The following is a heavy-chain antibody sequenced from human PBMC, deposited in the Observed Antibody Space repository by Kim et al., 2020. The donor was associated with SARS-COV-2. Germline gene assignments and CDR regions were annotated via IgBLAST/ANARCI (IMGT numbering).Heavy chain of an antibody. Sequence: YSQNYQGRVTFTRDTSATTAYMELTSLTFKDTAVYYCAREGSGSYNWLDPWGQGTLVTVSS. CDR3: AREGSGSYNWLDP. V-gene: IGHV1-3*01. D-gene: IGHD3-10*01. J-gene: IGHJ5*02.